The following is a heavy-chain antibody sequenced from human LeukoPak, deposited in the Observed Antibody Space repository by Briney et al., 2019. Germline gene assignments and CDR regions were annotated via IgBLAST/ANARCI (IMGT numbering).Heavy chain of an antibody. J-gene: IGHJ4*02. CDR2: IWEDGSNE. CDR3: ARQYSKGYFYGY. D-gene: IGHD3-22*01. CDR1: GFIFSRYG. Sequence: GGSLRLSCAASGFIFSRYGMHWDRQAPGKGLEWVAVIWEDGSNEYYADSVKGRFTISRDNSKNTLYLQMNGLRAEDTAVYYCARQYSKGYFYGYWGQGPLVTVSS. V-gene: IGHV3-33*01.